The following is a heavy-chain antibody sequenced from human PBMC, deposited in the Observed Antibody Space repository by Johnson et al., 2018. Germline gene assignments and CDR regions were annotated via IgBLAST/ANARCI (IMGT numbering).Heavy chain of an antibody. J-gene: IGHJ4*02. Sequence: QVQLLETGGGVVQPGRSLRLSCAASGFTFSDHSMHWVRQAPGKGLEWLSVISHDGTYDSYADSVKGRFTISRDNSKNTLYLQMNSLRAKEKAVYFCARVSGYYTGYFDAWGLGTLVAVSA. CDR3: ARVSGYYTGYFDA. V-gene: IGHV3-30*14. CDR1: GFTFSDHS. D-gene: IGHD3-3*01. CDR2: ISHDGTYD.